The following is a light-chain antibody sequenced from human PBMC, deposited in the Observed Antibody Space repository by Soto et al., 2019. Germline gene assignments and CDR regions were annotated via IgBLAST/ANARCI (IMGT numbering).Light chain of an antibody. V-gene: IGLV2-14*01. CDR1: SSDVGGYNY. CDR3: CSYTSSSTRV. CDR2: EVS. Sequence: QSALTQPASVSGSPGQSITISCTGTSSDVGGYNYVSWYQQHPGKAPKLMIYEVSNRPSGVSNRFSGSKSVNTASLTISGLQDADEAAYYCCSYTSSSTRVFGGGIKVTVL. J-gene: IGLJ3*02.